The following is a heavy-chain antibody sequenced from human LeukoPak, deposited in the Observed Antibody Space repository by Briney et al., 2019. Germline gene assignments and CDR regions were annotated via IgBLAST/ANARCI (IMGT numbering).Heavy chain of an antibody. CDR1: GFTFSSYA. CDR2: ISGSGGDT. J-gene: IGHJ4*02. CDR3: AKNKGSGGYSPFDY. D-gene: IGHD3-22*01. V-gene: IGHV3-23*01. Sequence: GGSLRLSCAASGFTFSSYAMSWVRQAPGKGPQWVSSISGSGGDTYYANSVKGRFTISRDSSKTTLYLQMNSLRAEDTAIYYCAKNKGSGGYSPFDYWGQGTLVTVSS.